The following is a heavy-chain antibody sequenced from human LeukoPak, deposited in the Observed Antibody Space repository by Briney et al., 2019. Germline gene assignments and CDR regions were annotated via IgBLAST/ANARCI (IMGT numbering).Heavy chain of an antibody. CDR1: GYTFTSYD. V-gene: IGHV1-8*01. J-gene: IGHJ4*02. D-gene: IGHD2-15*01. CDR3: ARGGSFRGPDY. CDR2: MNPNNSNT. Sequence: VASVKVSCKASGYTFTSYDINWVRQAAGQGLEWMGWMNPNNSNTGYAQKFQGRVTMTRNTSISTAYMELSSLRSEDTAVYYCARGGSFRGPDYWGQGTLVTVSS.